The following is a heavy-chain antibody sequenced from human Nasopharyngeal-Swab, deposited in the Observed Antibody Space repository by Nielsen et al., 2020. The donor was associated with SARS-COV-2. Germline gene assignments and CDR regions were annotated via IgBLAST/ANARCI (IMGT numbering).Heavy chain of an antibody. CDR3: ARPLAAASYYFDY. Sequence: GASLKISCKVSGYSFIDYWIGWVRQMPGRGLEWMGIIYPGDSDTRYNPSFQGQVTISADNSISTAYLQWGSLKASDSAMYYCARPLAAASYYFDYWGQGTLVTSPQ. CDR2: IYPGDSDT. J-gene: IGHJ4*02. V-gene: IGHV5-51*01. D-gene: IGHD6-25*01. CDR1: GYSFIDYW.